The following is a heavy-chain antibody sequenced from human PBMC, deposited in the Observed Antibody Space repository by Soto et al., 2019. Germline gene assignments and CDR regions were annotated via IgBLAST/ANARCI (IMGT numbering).Heavy chain of an antibody. CDR1: GFTFGDYA. CDR2: IRSKAYGGTT. D-gene: IGHD6-6*01. J-gene: IGHJ4*02. V-gene: IGHV3-49*03. Sequence: GGSLRLSCTASGFTFGDYAMSWFRQAPGKGREWVRFIRSKAYGGTTEYAASVKGRFTISRDNSKSIAYLQMNSLKTEDTAVYYCTRDWASIAARKFDYWGQGTLVNVAS. CDR3: TRDWASIAARKFDY.